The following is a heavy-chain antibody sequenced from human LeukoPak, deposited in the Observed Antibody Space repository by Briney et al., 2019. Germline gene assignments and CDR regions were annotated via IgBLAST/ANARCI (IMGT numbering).Heavy chain of an antibody. J-gene: IGHJ1*01. CDR1: GGSISSYY. CDR2: INTSGST. Sequence: SETLSLTCTVSGGSISSYYWSWIRQPAGKGLEWIGRINTSGSTNYNPSLKSRVTMSVDTSKNQFSLKLSSVTAADTAVYYCASGFIVGATTSPITYFQHWGQGTLVTVSS. V-gene: IGHV4-4*07. CDR3: ASGFIVGATTSPITYFQH. D-gene: IGHD1-26*01.